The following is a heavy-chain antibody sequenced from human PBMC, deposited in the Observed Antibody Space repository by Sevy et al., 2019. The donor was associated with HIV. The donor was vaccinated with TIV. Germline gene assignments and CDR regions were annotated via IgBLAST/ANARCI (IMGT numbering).Heavy chain of an antibody. V-gene: IGHV3-30-3*01. CDR2: ISYDGSNK. CDR3: ARGGEWLAPIYDY. CDR1: GFTFATYA. Sequence: GGSLRLSCAASGFTFATYAIHWVRQAPGKGLEWVAVISYDGSNKHYTDSVKGRFTISRDNSRNTLYLQMNSLRTEDTAVYYCARGGEWLAPIYDYWGQRTLVTVSS. J-gene: IGHJ4*02. D-gene: IGHD6-19*01.